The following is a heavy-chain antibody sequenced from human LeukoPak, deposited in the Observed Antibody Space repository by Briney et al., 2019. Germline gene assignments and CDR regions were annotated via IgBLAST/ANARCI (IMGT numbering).Heavy chain of an antibody. CDR3: ARSRTGVYYYHYMDV. V-gene: IGHV4-61*02. CDR1: GGSISSGSYY. D-gene: IGHD1/OR15-1a*01. CDR2: IYTSGST. J-gene: IGHJ6*03. Sequence: PSETLSLTCTVSGGSISSGSYYWSWIRQPAGKGLEWIGRIYTSGSTNYNPSLKSRVTIPVDTSKNQFSLKLSSVTAADTAVYYCARSRTGVYYYHYMDVWGKGTTVTVSS.